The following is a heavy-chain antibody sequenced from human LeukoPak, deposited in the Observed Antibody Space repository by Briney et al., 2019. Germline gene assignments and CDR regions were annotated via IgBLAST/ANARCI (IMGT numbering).Heavy chain of an antibody. V-gene: IGHV3-21*01. CDR1: GFTFSSYS. CDR2: ISSSSSYI. D-gene: IGHD6-19*01. J-gene: IGHJ4*02. Sequence: GGSLRLSCAASGFTFSSYSMNWVRQAPGKGLEWVSSISSSSSYIYYADSVKGRFTISRDNAKNSLYLQMNSLRAEDTAVYYCARDGSGWTLYYFDYWGREPWSPSPQ. CDR3: ARDGSGWTLYYFDY.